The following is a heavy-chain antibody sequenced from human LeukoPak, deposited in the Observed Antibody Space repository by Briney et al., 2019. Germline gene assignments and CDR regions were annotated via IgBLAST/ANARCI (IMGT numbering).Heavy chain of an antibody. CDR1: GGSISSGGYY. J-gene: IGHJ4*02. Sequence: SETLSLTCTVSGGSISSGGYYWSWIRQHPGKGLEWIGYIYYSGSTYYNPSLKSRVTISVDTSKNQFPLKLSSVTAADPAVYYCARESYYYDSSGYLYFFDYWGQGTLVTVSS. D-gene: IGHD3-22*01. CDR2: IYYSGST. CDR3: ARESYYYDSSGYLYFFDY. V-gene: IGHV4-31*03.